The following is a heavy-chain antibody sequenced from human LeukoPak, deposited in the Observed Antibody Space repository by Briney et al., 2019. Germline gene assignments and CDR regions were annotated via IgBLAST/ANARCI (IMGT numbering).Heavy chain of an antibody. D-gene: IGHD5-18*01. J-gene: IGHJ4*02. CDR2: IYSGGST. Sequence: GGSLRLSCAASGFTFSSYAMSWVRQAPGKGLEWVSVIYSGGSTYYADSVKGRFTISRDNSKNTMFLQMNSLRAEDTAVYYCVRDPPRDTPMVWKYWGQGTQVTVSS. V-gene: IGHV3-66*01. CDR1: GFTFSSYA. CDR3: VRDPPRDTPMVWKY.